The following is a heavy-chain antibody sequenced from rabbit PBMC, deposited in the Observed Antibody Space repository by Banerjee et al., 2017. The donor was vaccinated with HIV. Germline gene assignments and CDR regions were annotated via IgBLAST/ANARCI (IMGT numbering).Heavy chain of an antibody. Sequence: QEQLVESGGGLVTLGGSLTLTCNASGIDFSGYGISWVRQAPGKGLEWIGCIYIGSSGSTYYASWAKGRFTISKISSTTVTLQMTSLTAADTATYFCARDLAGVIGWNFSLWGQGTLVTVS. J-gene: IGHJ4*01. V-gene: IGHV1S45*01. CDR2: IYIGSSGST. CDR1: GIDFSGYG. CDR3: ARDLAGVIGWNFSL. D-gene: IGHD4-1*01.